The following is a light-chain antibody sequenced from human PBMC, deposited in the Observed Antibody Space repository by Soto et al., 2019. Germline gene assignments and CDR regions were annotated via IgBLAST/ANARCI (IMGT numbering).Light chain of an antibody. CDR1: SSDVGGYNY. CDR3: CSYAGSYVWV. V-gene: IGLV2-11*01. CDR2: DVS. Sequence: QSALTQPRSVSGSPGQSVTISCTGTSSDVGGYNYVSWYQQHPGKAPKLMIYDVSKRPSGVPDRFSGSKSGNTASLTISGLQAEDEADYYCCSYAGSYVWVFGGGTKVTGL. J-gene: IGLJ3*02.